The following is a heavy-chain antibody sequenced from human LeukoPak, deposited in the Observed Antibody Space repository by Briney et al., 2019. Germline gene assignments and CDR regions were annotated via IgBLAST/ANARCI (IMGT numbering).Heavy chain of an antibody. CDR2: IYYSGST. CDR1: GGSISSSSYY. D-gene: IGHD5-24*01. J-gene: IGHJ4*02. CDR3: ARDQGDGYNSGGYYFDY. V-gene: IGHV4-39*07. Sequence: PSETLSLTCTVSGGSISSSSYYWGWIRQPPGKGLEWIGSIYYSGSTYYNPSLKSRVTISVDTSKNQFSLKLSSVTAADTAVYYCARDQGDGYNSGGYYFDYWGQGTLVAVSS.